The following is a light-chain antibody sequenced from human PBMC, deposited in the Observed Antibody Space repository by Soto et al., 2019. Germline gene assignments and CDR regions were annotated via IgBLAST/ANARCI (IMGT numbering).Light chain of an antibody. CDR2: EVS. CDR3: SSFKGTNSFV. J-gene: IGLJ1*01. CDR1: SRSVDSYDF. V-gene: IGLV2-8*01. Sequence: QSALTQPASVSGSPGQSIIISCTGISRSVDSYDFVSWYQQHPGKAPKLIIYEVSKRPSGVPDRIFASKSGNTASLTVSGLQADDEANYYCSSFKGTNSFVFGTGTKVTVL.